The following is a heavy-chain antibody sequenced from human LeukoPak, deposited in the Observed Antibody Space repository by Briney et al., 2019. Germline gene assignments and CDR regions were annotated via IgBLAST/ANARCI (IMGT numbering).Heavy chain of an antibody. CDR2: IYPADSDT. V-gene: IGHV5-51*01. Sequence: GESLKISCKDSPYYFINFWIGWVRQLPGKGLEWMGIIYPADSDTRYNPSFQGHVTISADRSASTAYLQWHSLKASDTAIYYCARGINDEYFQSWGQGTLVTVSS. CDR3: ARGINDEYFQS. J-gene: IGHJ1*01. D-gene: IGHD2/OR15-2a*01. CDR1: PYYFINFW.